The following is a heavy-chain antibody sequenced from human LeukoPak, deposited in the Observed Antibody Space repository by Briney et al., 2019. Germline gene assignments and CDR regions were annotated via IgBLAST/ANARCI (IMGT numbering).Heavy chain of an antibody. V-gene: IGHV3-30*03. D-gene: IGHD3-10*01. J-gene: IGHJ4*02. CDR1: GFTFSSYG. CDR2: ISYEGSNK. CDR3: ASNSPTADGYYSFDY. Sequence: GGSLRLSCAASGFTFSSYGMQWVRQAPGKGREGVAVISYEGSNKYYADTVEGRFTISRDNSKNTLYLQMNSLRAEDTAVYYCASNSPTADGYYSFDYWGQGTLVTVSS.